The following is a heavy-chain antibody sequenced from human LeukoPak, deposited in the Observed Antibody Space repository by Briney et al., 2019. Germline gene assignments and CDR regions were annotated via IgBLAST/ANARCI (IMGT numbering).Heavy chain of an antibody. D-gene: IGHD2-2*01. CDR1: GFTFSSYA. CDR3: AKEPREYCSSTSCPNWIDP. CDR2: VGAGGRRT. V-gene: IGHV3-23*01. J-gene: IGHJ5*02. Sequence: GGSLRLSCAASGFTFSSYAMTWVRQAPGKGLEWVSTVGAGGRRTYYADSVKGRFTISRDNSKNTLYLQMSSLRAEDTAVYYCAKEPREYCSSTSCPNWIDPWGQGTLVTVSS.